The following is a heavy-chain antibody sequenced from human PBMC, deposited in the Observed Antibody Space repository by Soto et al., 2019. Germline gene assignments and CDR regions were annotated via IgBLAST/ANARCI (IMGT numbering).Heavy chain of an antibody. D-gene: IGHD2-21*02. Sequence: SETLSLTCTVSGGSVSSGRNYWNWIRQPPGKGLEWIGYMYYSGSTNYNPSLKSRVTISVDTSKNQFSLKLTSVTAADTAVYYCARGSHCGGDCYSGYYYYYGMDVWGQGTTVTVSS. J-gene: IGHJ6*02. CDR2: MYYSGST. CDR1: GGSVSSGRNY. CDR3: ARGSHCGGDCYSGYYYYYGMDV. V-gene: IGHV4-61*01.